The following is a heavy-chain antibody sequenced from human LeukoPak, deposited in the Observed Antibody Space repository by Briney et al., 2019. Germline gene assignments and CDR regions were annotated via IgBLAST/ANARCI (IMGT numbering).Heavy chain of an antibody. J-gene: IGHJ6*03. CDR2: IYTSGST. CDR3: ARGAKIGYYYYYYMDV. D-gene: IGHD2/OR15-2a*01. Sequence: PSETLSLTCTVSGGSISSGSYYWSWIRQPAGKGLEWIGRIYTSGSTNYNPSLKSRVTISVDTSKNQFSLKLSSVTAADTAVYYCARGAKIGYYYYYYMDVWGKGTTVTVSS. CDR1: GGSISSGSYY. V-gene: IGHV4-61*02.